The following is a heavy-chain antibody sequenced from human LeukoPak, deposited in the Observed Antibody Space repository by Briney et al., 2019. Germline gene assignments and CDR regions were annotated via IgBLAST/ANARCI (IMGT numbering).Heavy chain of an antibody. J-gene: IGHJ3*02. Sequence: PSETLSLTCTVSGGSISSGSYYWSWIRQPAGKGLEWIGRIYTSGSTNYNPSLKSRVTISVDTSKNQFSLKLSSVTAADTAVYYCAREGGSSSWYRGNDAFDIWGQGTMVTVSS. CDR3: AREGGSSSWYRGNDAFDI. CDR1: GGSISSGSYY. D-gene: IGHD6-13*01. CDR2: IYTSGST. V-gene: IGHV4-61*02.